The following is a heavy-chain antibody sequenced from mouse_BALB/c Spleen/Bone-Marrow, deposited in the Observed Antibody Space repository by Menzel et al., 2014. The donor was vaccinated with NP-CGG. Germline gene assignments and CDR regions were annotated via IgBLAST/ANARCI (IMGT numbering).Heavy chain of an antibody. CDR2: IDPANGNT. D-gene: IGHD2-14*01. V-gene: IGHV14-3*02. CDR1: GFNIKDTY. J-gene: IGHJ1*01. Sequence: EVKLVESGAELVKPGASVKLSCTASGFNIKDTYMHWVKQRPEQGLEWIGRIDPANGNTKYDPKFQGKATITADTSSNTAYLQLSSLTSEDTAVYYCAGYRYAWYFDVWGAGTTVTVSS. CDR3: AGYRYAWYFDV.